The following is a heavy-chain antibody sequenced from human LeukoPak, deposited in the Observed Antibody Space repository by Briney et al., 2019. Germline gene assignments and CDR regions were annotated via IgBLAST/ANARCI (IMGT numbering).Heavy chain of an antibody. CDR1: GGSFCGYY. J-gene: IGHJ6*03. V-gene: IGHV4-34*01. Sequence: SETLSLTSADYGGSFCGYYWSWIRHPPGKGLEWIGQPNHSGSTTYNPSLKSRVTISSATTTHQTSLKLNSVTSAPTTLYYFTRALGPPILYYYYYYIDVWGKGTTVTVSS. CDR2: PNHSGST. CDR3: TRALGPPILYYYYYYIDV. D-gene: IGHD7-27*01.